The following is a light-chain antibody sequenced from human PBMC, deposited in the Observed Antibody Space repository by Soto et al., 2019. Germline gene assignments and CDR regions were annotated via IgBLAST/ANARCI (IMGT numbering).Light chain of an antibody. Sequence: QSVLTQPPSASASLGVSVTLTCTLSSGYSNYKVDWYQQRPGKGPRFVMRVGTGGIVGSKGDGIPDRFSVLGSGLNRYLTIKNIQEEDGSDYHCGADHGSGSNFVWVFCGGTKLTVL. J-gene: IGLJ3*02. CDR3: GADHGSGSNFVWV. CDR2: VGTGGIVG. CDR1: SGYSNYK. V-gene: IGLV9-49*01.